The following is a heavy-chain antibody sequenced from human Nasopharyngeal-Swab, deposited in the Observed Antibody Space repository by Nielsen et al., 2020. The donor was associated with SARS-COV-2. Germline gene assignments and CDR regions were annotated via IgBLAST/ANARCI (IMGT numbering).Heavy chain of an antibody. Sequence: RQAPGKGLEWIGEINHSGSTNYNPSLKSRVTISVDTSKNQFSLKLSSVTVADTAVYYCARTHNWIDPWGQGTLVTVSS. CDR3: ARTHNWIDP. CDR2: INHSGST. V-gene: IGHV4-34*01. J-gene: IGHJ5*02.